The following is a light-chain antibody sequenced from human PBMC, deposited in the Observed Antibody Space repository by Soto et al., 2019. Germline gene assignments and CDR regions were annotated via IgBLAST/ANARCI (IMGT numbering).Light chain of an antibody. J-gene: IGKJ1*01. CDR3: QQYNSWPRT. CDR1: QSVNNY. Sequence: EVVLTQSPATLSVSPGERATLSCRASQSVNNYLAWYQQKPGQAPRLLIYDASNRATGIPATFSGSGSGTEFTLTISSLQSEDFAIYYCQQYNSWPRTFGQGTKVDIK. V-gene: IGKV3D-15*01. CDR2: DAS.